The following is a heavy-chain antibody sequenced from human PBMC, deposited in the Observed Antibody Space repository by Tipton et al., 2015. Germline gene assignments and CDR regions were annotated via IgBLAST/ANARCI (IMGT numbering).Heavy chain of an antibody. CDR3: ARGQWLVNY. CDR2: ISTGGRTI. Sequence: SLRLSCAASGFTFSDYYMSWIRQAPGKGLEWVSFISTGGRTIYYADSVRGRSTISRDNSKNTLYLQMNSLRAEDTAVYYCARGQWLVNYWGQGTLVTVSS. V-gene: IGHV3-11*01. J-gene: IGHJ4*02. CDR1: GFTFSDYY. D-gene: IGHD6-19*01.